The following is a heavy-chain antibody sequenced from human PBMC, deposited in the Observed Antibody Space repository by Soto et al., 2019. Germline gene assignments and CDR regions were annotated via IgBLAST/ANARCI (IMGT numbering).Heavy chain of an antibody. Sequence: GGPLRLSCAASGFTFSNFGMHWVRRAPGKGLEWVAVIWYDGSIKYYADFVKGRFTISRDNSKNTLYLQMNSLRAEDTAVYYCARSPNGNYYGMDVWGQGTTVTVSS. CDR1: GFTFSNFG. CDR2: IWYDGSIK. V-gene: IGHV3-33*01. J-gene: IGHJ6*02. CDR3: ARSPNGNYYGMDV. D-gene: IGHD4-17*01.